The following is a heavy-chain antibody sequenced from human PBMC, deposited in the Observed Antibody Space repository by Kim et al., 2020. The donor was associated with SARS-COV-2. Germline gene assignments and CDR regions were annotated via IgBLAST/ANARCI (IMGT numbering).Heavy chain of an antibody. CDR2: IHSGGST. J-gene: IGHJ4*02. D-gene: IGHD3-3*01. Sequence: LSLTCAASGFTMNINYMSWVRQAPGKGLEWVSVIHSGGSTHHADSVKGRFTISRDDSKNTMYLQMNSLRVEDTAVYYCARGGFLRGYDYWGQGTLVTVSA. CDR1: GFTMNINY. V-gene: IGHV3-66*01. CDR3: ARGGFLRGYDY.